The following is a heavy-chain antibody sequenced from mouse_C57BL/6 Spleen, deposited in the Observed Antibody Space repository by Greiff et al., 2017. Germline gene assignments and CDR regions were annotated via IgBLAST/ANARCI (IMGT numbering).Heavy chain of an antibody. D-gene: IGHD2-1*01. J-gene: IGHJ2*01. CDR1: GYTFTDHT. CDR3: ARDHLLWYPYFDD. Sequence: VQLVESDAELVKPGASVKISCKVSGYTFTDHTIHWMKQRPEQGLEWIGYIYPRDGSTKYNEKFKGKATLTADKSSSTAYMQLNSLTSEDSAVYFCARDHLLWYPYFDDWGQGTTLTVSS. CDR2: IYPRDGST. V-gene: IGHV1-78*01.